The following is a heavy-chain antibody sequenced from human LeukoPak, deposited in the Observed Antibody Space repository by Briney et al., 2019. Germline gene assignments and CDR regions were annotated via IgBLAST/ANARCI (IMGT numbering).Heavy chain of an antibody. D-gene: IGHD3-10*02. Sequence: GGSLRLSCAAFGFTFSDYYMNWVRQAPGKGLEWVSYISSSGSTIYYADSVKGRFTISRDNAKNSLYLQMNSLRAEGTAVYYCAELGITMIGGVWGKGTTVTISS. V-gene: IGHV3-11*04. J-gene: IGHJ6*04. CDR1: GFTFSDYY. CDR3: AELGITMIGGV. CDR2: ISSSGSTI.